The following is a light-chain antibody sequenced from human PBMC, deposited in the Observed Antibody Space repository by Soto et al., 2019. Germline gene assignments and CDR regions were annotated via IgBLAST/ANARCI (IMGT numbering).Light chain of an antibody. Sequence: EIVLTQSPATLSLSPGERATLSCRASQSVSSYLAWYQQKPGQAPRLLIYDASSRATGIPARFRGSGSGTDFTLTISSLEPEDFAGYYCQQRSTWLTFGGGTNVEI. CDR1: QSVSSY. CDR3: QQRSTWLT. CDR2: DAS. J-gene: IGKJ4*01. V-gene: IGKV3-11*01.